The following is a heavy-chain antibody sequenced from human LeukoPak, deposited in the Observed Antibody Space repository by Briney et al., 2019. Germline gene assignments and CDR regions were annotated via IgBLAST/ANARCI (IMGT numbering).Heavy chain of an antibody. CDR2: IYGSGST. CDR3: ARETSGYAGY. Sequence: GGSLRLSCAASGFTVSSNYMSWARQAPGKGLEWVSVIYGSGSTYYADSVKGRFTISRGNSKNTLYLQMNSLRAGDTAVYYCARETSGYAGYWGQGTLVTVSS. D-gene: IGHD5-12*01. J-gene: IGHJ4*02. V-gene: IGHV3-53*01. CDR1: GFTVSSNY.